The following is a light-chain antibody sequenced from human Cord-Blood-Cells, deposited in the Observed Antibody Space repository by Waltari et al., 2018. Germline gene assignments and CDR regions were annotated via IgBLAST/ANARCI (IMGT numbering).Light chain of an antibody. J-gene: IGKJ1*01. Sequence: DIVMTQSPDSLAVSLGERATINCKSSQSVLYSSNNKNYLAWYQQKPGQPPKLLIYWASSRESGVLDRFSGSGSGTDFTLTISSLQAEDVAVYYGQQYYSTPQTFGQGTKVEIK. CDR2: WAS. V-gene: IGKV4-1*01. CDR1: QSVLYSSNNKNY. CDR3: QQYYSTPQT.